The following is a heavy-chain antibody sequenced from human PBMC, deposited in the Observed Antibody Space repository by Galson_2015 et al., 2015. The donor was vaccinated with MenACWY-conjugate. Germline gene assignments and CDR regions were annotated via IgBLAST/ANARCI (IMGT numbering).Heavy chain of an antibody. CDR3: ARDRTRERYYYYYSMHV. CDR1: GGTFSNYG. J-gene: IGHJ6*02. CDR2: IIPMFGTA. V-gene: IGHV1-69*13. Sequence: SVKVSCKASGGTFSNYGISWVRQAPGQGLEWMGGIIPMFGTANPAQKFQGRVTITADESTSTAYMELSSLTFEDTAVYYCARDRTRERYYYYYSMHVSGQGTPVTVSS.